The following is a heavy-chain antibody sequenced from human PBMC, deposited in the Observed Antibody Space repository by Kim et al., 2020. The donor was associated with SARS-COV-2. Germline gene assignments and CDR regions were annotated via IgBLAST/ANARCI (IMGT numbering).Heavy chain of an antibody. J-gene: IGHJ5*02. Sequence: SETLSLTCSVSGDSITNSPYWGWIRQPPGKGLQWIASISYSGTTYYNPSLRSRVSISVDTAKNQFSLRLSFVTAADSAVFYCARHDSAGDINWFDPWGHGTLVTVSS. CDR2: ISYSGTT. V-gene: IGHV4-39*01. CDR1: GDSITNSPY. CDR3: ARHDSAGDINWFDP. D-gene: IGHD3-10*01.